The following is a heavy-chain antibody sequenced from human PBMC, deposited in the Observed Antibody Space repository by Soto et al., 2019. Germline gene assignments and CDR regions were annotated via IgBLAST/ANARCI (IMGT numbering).Heavy chain of an antibody. CDR1: GGSISSYY. Sequence: SETLSLTCTVSGGSISSYYWSWIRQPPGKGLEWIGYIYYSGSTNYNPSLKSRVTISVDTSKNQFSLKLSSVTAADTAVYYCAIGVVVPAAKVWFDPWGQGTLVTVSS. V-gene: IGHV4-59*01. CDR3: AIGVVVPAAKVWFDP. J-gene: IGHJ5*02. CDR2: IYYSGST. D-gene: IGHD2-2*01.